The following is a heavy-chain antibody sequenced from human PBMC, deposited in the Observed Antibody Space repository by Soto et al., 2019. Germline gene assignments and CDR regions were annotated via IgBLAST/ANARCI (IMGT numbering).Heavy chain of an antibody. CDR3: ARRAGWYAGHS. J-gene: IGHJ4*02. Sequence: QVQLQESGPGLVKPSGTLSLTCAVSGDSVSSPYYWCWVRQPPGKGLEWIGEVFHTGTTSYNPSPGSRVTILMDKSNKQSSLWLSTVTAAITAVYYCARRAGWYAGHSWGPGTLVIVSS. CDR2: VFHTGTT. CDR1: GDSVSSPYY. D-gene: IGHD6-19*01. V-gene: IGHV4-4*02.